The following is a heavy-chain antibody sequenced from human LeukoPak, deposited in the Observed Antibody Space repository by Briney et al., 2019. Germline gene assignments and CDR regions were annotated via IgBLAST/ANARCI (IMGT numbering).Heavy chain of an antibody. CDR2: ISSSISTI. CDR1: GFTFSSYA. V-gene: IGHV3-48*02. Sequence: GGSLRLSCAASGFTFSSYAMNWVRQAPGKGLEWVSYISSSISTIYYADSVKGRFTISRDNAKNSLYLQMNSLRDEDTAVYYCARDAVDPHYYYGADRGAFDIWGQGTMVTVSS. CDR3: ARDAVDPHYYYGADRGAFDI. D-gene: IGHD3-10*01. J-gene: IGHJ3*02.